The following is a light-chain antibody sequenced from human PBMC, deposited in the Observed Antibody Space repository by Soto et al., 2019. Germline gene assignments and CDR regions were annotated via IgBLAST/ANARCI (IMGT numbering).Light chain of an antibody. Sequence: EILLTPSPGTPSLSPGERATPSCRASQSVSNNYLAWYQQKPGQAPRLLIYGASNRATGIPDRFSGSGSGTDFTLTISRLEPEDFAVYYCQQYGSSGTFGQGTKVDIK. V-gene: IGKV3-20*01. CDR1: QSVSNNY. CDR2: GAS. J-gene: IGKJ1*01. CDR3: QQYGSSGT.